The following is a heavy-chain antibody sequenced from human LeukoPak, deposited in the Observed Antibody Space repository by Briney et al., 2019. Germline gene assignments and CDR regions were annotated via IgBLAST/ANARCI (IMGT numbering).Heavy chain of an antibody. CDR2: IIPIFGTA. V-gene: IGHV1-69*13. J-gene: IGHJ6*02. D-gene: IGHD3-22*01. CDR3: ARAGYPPYYYDSSGPNPDYYYGMDV. CDR1: GGTFSSYA. Sequence: SVKVSCKASGGTFSSYAISWVRQAPGQGLEWMGGIIPIFGTANYAQRFQGRVTITADESTSTAYMELSSLRSEDTAVYYCARAGYPPYYYDSSGPNPDYYYGMDVWGQGTTVTVSS.